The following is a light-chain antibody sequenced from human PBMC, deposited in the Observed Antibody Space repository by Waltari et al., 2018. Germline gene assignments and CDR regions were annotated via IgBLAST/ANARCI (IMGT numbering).Light chain of an antibody. CDR3: QKYESLPAT. CDR1: QSIGIY. CDR2: HAS. Sequence: EIVLTQSPGTLSLSPGESANLSCRASQSIGIYLAWYQQKPGQAPRLLMYHASSRATGIPDRFSGSGSGTDFSLTISRLEPEDFAVYYCQKYESLPATFGQGTKVEIK. V-gene: IGKV3-20*01. J-gene: IGKJ1*01.